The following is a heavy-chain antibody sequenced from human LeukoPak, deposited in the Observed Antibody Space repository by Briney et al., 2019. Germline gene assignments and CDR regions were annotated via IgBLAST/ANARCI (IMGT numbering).Heavy chain of an antibody. CDR3: AKDRGTAARLYFDY. D-gene: IGHD6-13*01. V-gene: IGHV3-23*01. CDR2: ISGSGGST. J-gene: IGHJ4*02. Sequence: GGSLRLSCTASGFTFSDYYMSWIRQAPGKGLEWVSAISGSGGSTYYADSVKGRFTISRDNSKNTLYLQMNSLRAEDTAVYYCAKDRGTAARLYFDYWGQGTLVTVSS. CDR1: GFTFSDYY.